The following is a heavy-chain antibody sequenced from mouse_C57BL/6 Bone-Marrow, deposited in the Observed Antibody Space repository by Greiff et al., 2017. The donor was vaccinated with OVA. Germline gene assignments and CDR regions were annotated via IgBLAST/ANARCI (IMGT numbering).Heavy chain of an antibody. CDR2: IYPRSGNT. Sequence: QVQLQQSGAELARPGASVKLSCKASGYTFTSYGISWVKQRTGQGLEWIGEIYPRSGNTYYNAKFKGKATLTADKSSSPAYMELRSLTSEDSAVYFCARCPNYYDYLYFDYWGQGTTLTVSS. CDR3: ARCPNYYDYLYFDY. CDR1: GYTFTSYG. V-gene: IGHV1-81*01. J-gene: IGHJ2*01. D-gene: IGHD2-4*01.